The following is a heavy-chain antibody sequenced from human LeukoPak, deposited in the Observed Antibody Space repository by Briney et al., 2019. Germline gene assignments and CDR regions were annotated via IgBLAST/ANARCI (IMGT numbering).Heavy chain of an antibody. CDR1: GLTVSSNY. D-gene: IGHD4-17*01. V-gene: IGHV3-66*01. J-gene: IGHJ5*02. CDR3: ARDSYVDSEAVRWFDP. CDR2: IYRGGPT. Sequence: QAGGYLRLSCAASGLTVSSNYMSWVRPAPGQGLEWVSVIYRGGPTYYADSVKGRFTISRDNSKNMLYLQMNSLRAEDTAVYYCARDSYVDSEAVRWFDPWGQGTLVTVSS.